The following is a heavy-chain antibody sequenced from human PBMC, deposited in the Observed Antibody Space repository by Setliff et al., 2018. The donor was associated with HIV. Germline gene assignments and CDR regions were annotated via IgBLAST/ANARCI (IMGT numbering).Heavy chain of an antibody. V-gene: IGHV4-4*09. Sequence: SETLSLTCTVSGGSLSNYYWSWIRQSPGKGPEWIGYIYASRSTNHNPSLKSRVTISPDTSKNQFSLKLSSVTAADTAVYYCAREGGKLWFGELLYAFDIWGQGTMVTVSS. CDR2: IYASRST. CDR1: GGSLSNYY. CDR3: AREGGKLWFGELLYAFDI. J-gene: IGHJ3*02. D-gene: IGHD3-10*01.